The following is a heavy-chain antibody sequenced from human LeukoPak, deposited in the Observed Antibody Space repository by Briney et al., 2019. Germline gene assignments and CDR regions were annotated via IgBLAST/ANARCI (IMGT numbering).Heavy chain of an antibody. J-gene: IGHJ4*02. V-gene: IGHV4-31*03. Sequence: TLSLTCTVSGGSISSGGYYWSWIRQHPGKGLEWIGYIYYSGSTYYNPSLKSRVTISVDTSKNQFSLKLSSVTAADTAVYYCARVSYEDYYLFDYWGQGTLVTVSS. CDR2: IYYSGST. CDR3: ARVSYEDYYLFDY. CDR1: GGSISSGGYY. D-gene: IGHD3-22*01.